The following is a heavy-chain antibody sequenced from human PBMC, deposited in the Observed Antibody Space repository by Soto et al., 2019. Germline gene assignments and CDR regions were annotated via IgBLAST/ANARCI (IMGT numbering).Heavy chain of an antibody. J-gene: IGHJ5*02. CDR2: ISPGSRYP. Sequence: LRLSCAGSGFTFGDSYMIWIRQAPGKGLEWLSYISPGSRYPAYADSVKGRFTISRDNAKRSLYLQMMSLTAEDTAIYYCVRGGGGGLFDPWGQGTMVTVSS. CDR1: GFTFGDSY. D-gene: IGHD2-15*01. CDR3: VRGGGGGLFDP. V-gene: IGHV3-11*06.